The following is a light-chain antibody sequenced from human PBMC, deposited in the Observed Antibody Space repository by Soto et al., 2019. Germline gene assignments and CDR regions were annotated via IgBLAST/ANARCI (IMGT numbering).Light chain of an antibody. J-gene: IGKJ5*01. CDR1: QSVGTY. CDR3: QHRSDWPG. Sequence: EIVLTQSPATLSLYPGERATLSCSASQSVGTYLAGYQQKPGQAPRLLIYEASNRATGISARFSGSGSGTDFTLTINSLAPADFAVYCCQHRSDWPGFGQGPRLDIK. CDR2: EAS. V-gene: IGKV3-11*01.